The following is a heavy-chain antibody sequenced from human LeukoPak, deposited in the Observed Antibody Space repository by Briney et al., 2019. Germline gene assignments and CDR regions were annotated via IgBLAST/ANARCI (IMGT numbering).Heavy chain of an antibody. CDR3: ARGGGYSYGSFDF. Sequence: GGSLRLSCAASGIIFSNYWMHWVRQAPGKGLVWVSRINRDGSSTSYADSVKGRFTISRDNAKNTLYLQMNSRRAEDTAVYYCARGGGYSYGSFDFWGQGSLVTVSS. V-gene: IGHV3-74*01. CDR1: GIIFSNYW. D-gene: IGHD5-18*01. CDR2: INRDGSST. J-gene: IGHJ4*02.